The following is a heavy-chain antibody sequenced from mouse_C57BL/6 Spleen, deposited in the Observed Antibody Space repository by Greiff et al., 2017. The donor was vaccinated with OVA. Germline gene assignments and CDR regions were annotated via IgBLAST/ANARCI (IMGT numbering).Heavy chain of an antibody. Sequence: LVESGAELVKPGASVKISCKASGYAFSSYWMNWVKQRPGKGLEWIGQIYPGDGDTNYNGKFKGKATLTADKSSSTAYMQLSSLTSEDSAVYFCARWAYYSNYYFDYWGQGTTLTVSS. D-gene: IGHD2-5*01. V-gene: IGHV1-80*01. CDR3: ARWAYYSNYYFDY. J-gene: IGHJ2*01. CDR2: IYPGDGDT. CDR1: GYAFSSYW.